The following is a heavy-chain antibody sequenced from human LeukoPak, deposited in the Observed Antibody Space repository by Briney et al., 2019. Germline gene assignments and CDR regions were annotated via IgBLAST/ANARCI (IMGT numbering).Heavy chain of an antibody. CDR2: ISSSGRTM. CDR1: GFIFSSYE. J-gene: IGHJ4*02. D-gene: IGHD1-26*01. Sequence: GGSLRLSCAASGFIFSSYEMSWVRQAPGKGLEWVSYISSSGRTMYYADSVKGRFTVSRDNAKNSLYLQMNSPRAEDTAIYYCARDNYSGSRYFDHWGQGTLVTVSS. V-gene: IGHV3-48*03. CDR3: ARDNYSGSRYFDH.